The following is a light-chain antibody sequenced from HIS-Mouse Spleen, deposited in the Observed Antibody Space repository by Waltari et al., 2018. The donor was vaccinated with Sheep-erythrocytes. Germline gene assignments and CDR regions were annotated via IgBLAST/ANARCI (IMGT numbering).Light chain of an antibody. CDR3: QQSYSTPPLT. J-gene: IGKJ4*01. V-gene: IGKV1-39*01. CDR1: QSISSY. Sequence: DIQMTQSPSSLSASVGDRVTITCRPSQSISSYLNWYQQKPGKAPKLLIYAASSLQSGVPSRFSGSRSATDFTLTISSLQPEDFATYYCQQSYSTPPLTFGGGTKVEIK. CDR2: AAS.